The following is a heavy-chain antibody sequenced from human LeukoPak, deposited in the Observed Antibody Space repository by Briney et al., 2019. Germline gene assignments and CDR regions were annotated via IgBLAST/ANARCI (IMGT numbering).Heavy chain of an antibody. D-gene: IGHD5-12*01. CDR2: ISAYNGNT. Sequence: ASVKVSCKASGYTFTSYGISWVRQAPGQGLEWMGWISAYNGNTNYAQKLQGRVTMTTDTSTSTAYMELRSVRSDDTAVYYCARDRERVVATMGYYWGQGTLVTVSS. V-gene: IGHV1-18*01. CDR3: ARDRERVVATMGYY. CDR1: GYTFTSYG. J-gene: IGHJ4*02.